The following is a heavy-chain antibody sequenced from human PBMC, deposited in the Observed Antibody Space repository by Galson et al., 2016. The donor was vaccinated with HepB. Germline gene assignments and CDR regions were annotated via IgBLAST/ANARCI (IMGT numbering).Heavy chain of an antibody. Sequence: SVKVSCKASGYIFNSYGITWVRQAPGQGLEWMGWVSPHYGSTKYAQKFQGRVTMTTDTSTSTAYMELRSLRSDDTAVYYCARDGERGPIFGEGHYYYYGMDVWGQGTTVTVSS. CDR2: VSPHYGST. CDR1: GYIFNSYG. V-gene: IGHV1-18*01. CDR3: ARDGERGPIFGEGHYYYYGMDV. J-gene: IGHJ6*02. D-gene: IGHD3-3*01.